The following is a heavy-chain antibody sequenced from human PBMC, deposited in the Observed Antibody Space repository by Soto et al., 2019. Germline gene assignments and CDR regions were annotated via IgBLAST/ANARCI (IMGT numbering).Heavy chain of an antibody. V-gene: IGHV4-4*02. CDR3: ASLYGDYDY. Sequence: SETLALTCAVSSASISSSNCWIWVRQPPGKGLEWIGEIYHSGSTNYNPSLKSRVTISVDKSKNQFSLKLSSVTAADTDVYYCASLYGDYDYWGQGTLVTVSS. D-gene: IGHD4-17*01. J-gene: IGHJ4*02. CDR1: SASISSSNC. CDR2: IYHSGST.